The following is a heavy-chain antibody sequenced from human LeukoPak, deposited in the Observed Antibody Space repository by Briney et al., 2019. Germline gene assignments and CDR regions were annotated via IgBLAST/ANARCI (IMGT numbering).Heavy chain of an antibody. CDR2: IYSGGST. CDR1: GFTVSSNY. J-gene: IGHJ4*02. V-gene: IGHV3-53*01. Sequence: PGGSLRLSCAASGFTVSSNYMSWVRQAPGKGLEWVSVIYSGGSTYYADSVKGRFTISRDNSKNTLCLQMNSLRAEDTAVYYCARGLYYFDTSGYLYYWGQGTLVTVSS. D-gene: IGHD3-22*01. CDR3: ARGLYYFDTSGYLYY.